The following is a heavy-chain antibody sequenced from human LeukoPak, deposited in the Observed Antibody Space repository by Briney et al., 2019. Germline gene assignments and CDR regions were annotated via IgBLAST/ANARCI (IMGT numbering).Heavy chain of an antibody. Sequence: PGRSLRLSCAASGFTFSSYGMHWVRPAPGKGLDWVAVISYDGSNKYYVDSVKGRFTISRDNSKNMQYLQTNSLRAEDTAVYYCAKNELLWFGEFDAFDIWGQGTMVTVSS. CDR3: AKNELLWFGEFDAFDI. CDR2: ISYDGSNK. CDR1: GFTFSSYG. J-gene: IGHJ3*02. V-gene: IGHV3-30*18. D-gene: IGHD3-10*01.